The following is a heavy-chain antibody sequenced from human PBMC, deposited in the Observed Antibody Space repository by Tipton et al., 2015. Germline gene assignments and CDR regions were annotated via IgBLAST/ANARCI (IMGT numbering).Heavy chain of an antibody. Sequence: SLRLFCAASGFNFHDYAMHWVRQVPGKGLEWVSGIDWSSGSIGYADSVKGRFGISRDNSKNTLYLQMKSLRAEDTAVYYCARDGTAHVVNGMDVWGQGTTVTVSS. J-gene: IGHJ6*02. D-gene: IGHD2-21*01. CDR1: GFNFHDYA. CDR3: ARDGTAHVVNGMDV. CDR2: IDWSSGSI. V-gene: IGHV3-9*01.